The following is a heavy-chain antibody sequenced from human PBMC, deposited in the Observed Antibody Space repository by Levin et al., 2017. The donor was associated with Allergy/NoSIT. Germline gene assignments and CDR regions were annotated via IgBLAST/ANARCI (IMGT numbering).Heavy chain of an antibody. CDR2: IIPIFGTA. Sequence: SVKVSCKASGGTFRSYSISWVRQAPGQGLEWMGGIIPIFGTANYALNFQGRLTITADESTSTAYMELSSLRSEDTAVFYCARGGYYDSRGNYYFGAGDYWGQGTLVTVSS. D-gene: IGHD3-22*01. CDR3: ARGGYYDSRGNYYFGAGDY. CDR1: GGTFRSYS. J-gene: IGHJ4*02. V-gene: IGHV1-69*13.